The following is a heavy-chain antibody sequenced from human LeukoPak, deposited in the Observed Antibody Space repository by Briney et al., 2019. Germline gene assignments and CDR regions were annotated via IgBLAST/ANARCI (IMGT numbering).Heavy chain of an antibody. J-gene: IGHJ4*02. D-gene: IGHD5-12*01. CDR1: GFTFTSSA. CDR2: IVVGSGNT. Sequence: SVKVSCKASGFTFTSSAVQWVRQARGQRLEGIGWIVVGSGNTNYAQKFQERVTITRDMSTSTAYMELSSLSSEDTAVYYCAADEYSGYDLPHYFDYWGQGTLVTVSS. CDR3: AADEYSGYDLPHYFDY. V-gene: IGHV1-58*01.